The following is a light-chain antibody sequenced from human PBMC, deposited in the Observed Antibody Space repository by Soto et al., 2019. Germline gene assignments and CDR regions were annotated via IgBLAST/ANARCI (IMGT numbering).Light chain of an antibody. V-gene: IGKV1-5*01. Sequence: DIQMTQSPSTLSASVGDRVTITCRASQSISSWLAWYQQKPGKAPKLLIYDASSLESGVTSRFSGSGSGTEFTLTISSLQPDDFATYYCQQYNSYPYTFGQGTQLEIK. CDR3: QQYNSYPYT. CDR1: QSISSW. J-gene: IGKJ2*01. CDR2: DAS.